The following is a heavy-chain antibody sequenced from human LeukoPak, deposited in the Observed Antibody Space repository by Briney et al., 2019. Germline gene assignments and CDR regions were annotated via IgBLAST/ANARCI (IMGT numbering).Heavy chain of an antibody. CDR1: GFTFNSHA. CDR3: ARDGLGWGAAAGPLDY. V-gene: IGHV3-23*01. CDR2: ISGSGGST. J-gene: IGHJ4*02. D-gene: IGHD6-13*01. Sequence: PGGSLRLSCAASGFTFNSHAMSWVRQAPGKGLEWVSAISGSGGSTYYADSVKGRFTISRDNSKNTLYLQMNSLRAEDTAVYYCARDGLGWGAAAGPLDYWGQGTLVTVSS.